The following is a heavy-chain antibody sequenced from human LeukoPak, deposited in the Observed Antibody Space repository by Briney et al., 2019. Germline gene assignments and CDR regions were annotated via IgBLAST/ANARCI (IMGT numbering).Heavy chain of an antibody. CDR3: ASGRSGGYFGYYYGMDV. D-gene: IGHD3-22*01. V-gene: IGHV1-24*01. J-gene: IGHJ6*02. CDR2: FDPEDGET. CDR1: GYTLTEFS. Sequence: ASVKVSCKVSGYTLTEFSMHWVRQAPGKGLEWLGGFDPEDGETIYAQKFQGRVTMTEDTSTDTAYMELSSLRSEDTAVYDCASGRSGGYFGYYYGMDVWGQGTTVTVSS.